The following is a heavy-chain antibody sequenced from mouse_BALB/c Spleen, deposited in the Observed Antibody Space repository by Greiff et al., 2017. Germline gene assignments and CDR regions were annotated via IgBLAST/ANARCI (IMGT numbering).Heavy chain of an antibody. V-gene: IGHV5-12-1*01. D-gene: IGHD2-2*01. CDR3: ARHDGYDDYYAMDY. Sequence: DVHLVESGGGLVKPGGSLKLSCAASGFAFSSYDMSWVRQTPEKRLEWVAYISSGGGSTYYPDTVKGRFTISRDNAKNTLYLQMSSLKSEDTAMYYCARHDGYDDYYAMDYWGQGTSVTVSS. J-gene: IGHJ4*01. CDR1: GFAFSSYD. CDR2: ISSGGGST.